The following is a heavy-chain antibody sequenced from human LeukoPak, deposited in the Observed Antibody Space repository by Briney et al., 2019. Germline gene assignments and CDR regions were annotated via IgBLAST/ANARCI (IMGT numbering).Heavy chain of an antibody. J-gene: IGHJ4*02. Sequence: GGSLRLSCAASGFTFSGSAMHWVRQAPGKGLEWVALISYDGKNKYYVDSVKGRFTISRDNSKDTVYLEMNSLRADDTAVHYCAAGLSGYPIDYWGQGTLVTVSS. CDR3: AAGLSGYPIDY. D-gene: IGHD3-22*01. CDR2: ISYDGKNK. CDR1: GFTFSGSA. V-gene: IGHV3-30*04.